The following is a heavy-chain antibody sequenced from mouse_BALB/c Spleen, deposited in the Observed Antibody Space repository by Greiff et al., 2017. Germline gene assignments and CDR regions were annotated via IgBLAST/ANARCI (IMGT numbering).Heavy chain of an antibody. D-gene: IGHD1-1*01. J-gene: IGHJ1*01. Sequence: EVQGVESGGGLVQPGGSLKLSCAASGFTFSSYTMSWVRQTPEKRLEWVAYISNGGGSTYYPDTVKGRFTISRDNAKNTLYLQMSSLKSEDTAMYYCTKYGSRNWYFDVWGAGTTVTVSS. CDR3: TKYGSRNWYFDV. CDR2: ISNGGGST. CDR1: GFTFSSYT. V-gene: IGHV5-12-2*01.